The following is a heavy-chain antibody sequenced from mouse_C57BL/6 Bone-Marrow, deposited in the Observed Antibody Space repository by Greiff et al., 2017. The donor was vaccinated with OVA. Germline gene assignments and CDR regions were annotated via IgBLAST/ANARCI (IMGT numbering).Heavy chain of an antibody. V-gene: IGHV5-6*01. CDR3: ERHSNYDGY. J-gene: IGHJ2*01. CDR1: GFTFSSYG. D-gene: IGHD2-5*01. Sequence: VQLKESGGDLVKPGGSLKLSCAASGFTFSSYGMSWVRQTPDKRLEWVATISSGGSYTYYPDSVQGRFTISRDNAKNTLYLQMRSLKSEDKAMYYCERHSNYDGYWGQGTTLTVSS. CDR2: ISSGGSYT.